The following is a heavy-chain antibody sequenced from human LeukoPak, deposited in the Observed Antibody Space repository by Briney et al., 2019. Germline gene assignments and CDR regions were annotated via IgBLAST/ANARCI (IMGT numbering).Heavy chain of an antibody. J-gene: IGHJ3*02. Sequence: ASVKVSCKASGYTFTNYAINWVRQAPGQRLELMGWINAGNGNTKYSPKFQGRVTITRDTSASTAYMELSSLGSEDTAVYYCARLFYGPNAFDIWGQGTMVTVSS. V-gene: IGHV1-3*01. CDR2: INAGNGNT. CDR3: ARLFYGPNAFDI. CDR1: GYTFTNYA. D-gene: IGHD2/OR15-2a*01.